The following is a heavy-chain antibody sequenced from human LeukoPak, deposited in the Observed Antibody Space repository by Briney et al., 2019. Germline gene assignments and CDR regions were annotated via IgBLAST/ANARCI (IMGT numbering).Heavy chain of an antibody. J-gene: IGHJ6*03. CDR1: GYTFTSYD. Sequence: ASVKVSCKASGYTFTSYDINWVRQATGQGLEWMGWMNPNSGNTGYAQKFQGRVTITRNTSISTAYMELSSLRSEDTAAYYCARGRSYYYYMDVWGKGTTVTVSS. CDR2: MNPNSGNT. V-gene: IGHV1-8*03. CDR3: ARGRSYYYYMDV.